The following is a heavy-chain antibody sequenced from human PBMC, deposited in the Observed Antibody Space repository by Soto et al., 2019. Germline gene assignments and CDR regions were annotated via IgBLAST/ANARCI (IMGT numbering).Heavy chain of an antibody. CDR3: AMVDNYVTPTPQDV. Sequence: QVQLVQSGDEMKKPGASVRVSCKASGYIFVNYGIAWVRQAPGQGLEWMGWISPYTGDTHSASKVQGRLTMTTDTSTSTAYMDPGSRTSDDTAVYYCAMVDNYVTPTPQDVWGQGTTVTVSS. V-gene: IGHV1-18*01. J-gene: IGHJ6*02. D-gene: IGHD3-16*01. CDR1: GYIFVNYG. CDR2: ISPYTGDT.